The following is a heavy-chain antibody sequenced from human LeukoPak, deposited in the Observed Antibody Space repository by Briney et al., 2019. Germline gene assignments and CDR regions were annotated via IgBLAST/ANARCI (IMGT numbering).Heavy chain of an antibody. CDR1: GGSVSSGIYY. CDR3: ARGLGDHYDSIKTRFDP. D-gene: IGHD3-22*01. V-gene: IGHV4-61*01. J-gene: IGHJ5*02. CDR2: IYYSGST. Sequence: SETLSLTCIVSGGSVSSGIYYWSWIRQPPGKGLEWIGYIYYSGSTNYNPSLKSRVTISVDTSKNQFSLRLSSVTAADTAVYYCARGLGDHYDSIKTRFDPWGQGTLVTVSS.